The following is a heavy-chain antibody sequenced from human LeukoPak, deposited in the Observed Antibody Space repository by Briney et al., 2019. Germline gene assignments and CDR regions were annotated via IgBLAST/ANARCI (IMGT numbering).Heavy chain of an antibody. CDR2: ISLSGLT. Sequence: PSGTLSLTCGASGGSISSTNWWSWVRQPPGQGLEWIGEISLSGLTNYNPSLKSRVTMSLDKSKNHLSLNLTSVTAADTAVYYCSRESGAFSPFGYWGQGTLVTVSS. J-gene: IGHJ4*02. D-gene: IGHD1-26*01. V-gene: IGHV4-4*02. CDR1: GGSISSTNW. CDR3: SRESGAFSPFGY.